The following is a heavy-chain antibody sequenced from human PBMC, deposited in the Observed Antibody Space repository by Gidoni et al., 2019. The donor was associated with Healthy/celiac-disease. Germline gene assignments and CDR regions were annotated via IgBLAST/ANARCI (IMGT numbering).Heavy chain of an antibody. V-gene: IGHV4-39*01. J-gene: IGHJ6*02. CDR1: GGPISSSSYY. Sequence: QLQLQESSPGLVKPSATLSLTCTVSGGPISSSSYYWGWLRQPPGKGLEWVGSIYYSGSTYYNPSLKSRVTISVDTSQNQFSLKLSSVTAAATAVHYCARPPAPPTTLDRARAPARPTATSAGYGMDVWGQGTTVTVSS. CDR2: IYYSGST. CDR3: ARPPAPPTTLDRARAPARPTATSAGYGMDV. D-gene: IGHD4-4*01.